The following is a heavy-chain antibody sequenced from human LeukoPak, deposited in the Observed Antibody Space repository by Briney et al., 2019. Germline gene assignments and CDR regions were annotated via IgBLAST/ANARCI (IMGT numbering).Heavy chain of an antibody. CDR2: ISGNSNYI. D-gene: IGHD2-15*01. V-gene: IGHV3-21*01. J-gene: IGHJ4*02. CDR3: ARRGAGDYCFDY. Sequence: NPGGSLRLSCAASGFTFSTYSIMWIRQAPGEGLEWVSSISGNSNYIYYADSVKGRFTISRDNSKSSLYLQMNSLRVEDTAVYYCARRGAGDYCFDYWGQGILVTFS. CDR1: GFTFSTYS.